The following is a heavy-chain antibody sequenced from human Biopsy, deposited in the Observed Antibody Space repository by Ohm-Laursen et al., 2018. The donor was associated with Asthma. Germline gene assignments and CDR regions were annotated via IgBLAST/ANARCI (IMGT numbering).Heavy chain of an antibody. D-gene: IGHD3-22*01. CDR2: ISSSSSTI. J-gene: IGHJ4*02. V-gene: IGHV3-48*01. CDR3: ARGDSSNWSHYYFDY. CDR1: GFTFSSYS. Sequence: SLRLSCAAPGFTFSSYSMNWVRQAPGKGLEWVSYISSSSSTIYYADSVKGRFTISRDNAKNSLYLQMNSLRAEDTAVYYCARGDSSNWSHYYFDYWGQGTLVTVSS.